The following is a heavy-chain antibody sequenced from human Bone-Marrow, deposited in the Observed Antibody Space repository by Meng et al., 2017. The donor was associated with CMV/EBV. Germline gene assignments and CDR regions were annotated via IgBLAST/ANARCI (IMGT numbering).Heavy chain of an antibody. CDR3: ARDIVVVPAAANWFDP. D-gene: IGHD2-2*01. Sequence: SVKVSCKASGGTFSSYAISWVRQAPGQGLEWMGGIIPIFGTANYAQKFQGRVTITTDESTSTAYMELSSLRSEDTAVYYCARDIVVVPAAANWFDPWGQGTLVTVSS. J-gene: IGHJ5*02. CDR2: IIPIFGTA. V-gene: IGHV1-69*05. CDR1: GGTFSSYA.